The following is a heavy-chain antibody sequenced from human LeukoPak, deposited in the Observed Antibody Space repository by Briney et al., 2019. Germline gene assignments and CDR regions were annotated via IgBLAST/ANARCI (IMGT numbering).Heavy chain of an antibody. Sequence: SQTLSLTCTVSGGSISSGGYYWSWIRQHPGKGLEWIAYIYYSGSTYYNPSLKSRVTISVDTSKNQFSLKLSSVTAADTAVYYCARVRGSLLVLWGQGTLVTVSS. CDR3: ARVRGSLLVL. CDR2: IYYSGST. CDR1: GGSISSGGYY. D-gene: IGHD2-15*01. V-gene: IGHV4-31*03. J-gene: IGHJ4*02.